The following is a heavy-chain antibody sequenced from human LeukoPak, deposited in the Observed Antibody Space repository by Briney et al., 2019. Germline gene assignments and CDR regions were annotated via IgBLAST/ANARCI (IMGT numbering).Heavy chain of an antibody. CDR1: GFTFSTYE. CDR2: ISSDGSSK. J-gene: IGHJ3*01. CDR3: ARDRDCSSTTCFNAFDF. V-gene: IGHV3-30*04. Sequence: PGRSLRLSCAASGFTFSTYEMHWVRQAPGKGLEWVAVISSDGSSKYYTDSVEGRFTLSRDNNKNTLYLQVNSRRAEDTAVYYCARDRDCSSTTCFNAFDFWAQGTMVTVSS. D-gene: IGHD2-2*01.